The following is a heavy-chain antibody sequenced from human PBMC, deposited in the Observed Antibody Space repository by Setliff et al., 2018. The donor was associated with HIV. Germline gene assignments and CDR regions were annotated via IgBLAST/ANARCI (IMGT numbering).Heavy chain of an antibody. Sequence: PGESLKISCKGFGYSFSNYWIGWVRQMSGKGLEWMGIVYPDDSDIRYSPSFQGQVTISVDKSISTAYLQRASLKTSDSAMYYCARAAVGYCNDGSCYTTEFFQHWGQGTLVTVSS. V-gene: IGHV5-51*01. CDR1: GYSFSNYW. J-gene: IGHJ1*01. D-gene: IGHD2-15*01. CDR2: VYPDDSDI. CDR3: ARAAVGYCNDGSCYTTEFFQH.